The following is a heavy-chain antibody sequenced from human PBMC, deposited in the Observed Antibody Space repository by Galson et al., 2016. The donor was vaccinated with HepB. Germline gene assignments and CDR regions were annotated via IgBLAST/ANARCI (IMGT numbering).Heavy chain of an antibody. J-gene: IGHJ4*02. V-gene: IGHV3-33*01. Sequence: SLRLSCAASGLTFSRYGMHWVRQAPGKGLEWVAVILYDGSKKYYADSVKGRFTISRDNAKNSLYLQMNSLRAEDTAVYFCARVVDQYSTSWFPHFSDYWGQGTLVTVSS. CDR2: ILYDGSKK. CDR3: ARVVDQYSTSWFPHFSDY. D-gene: IGHD6-13*01. CDR1: GLTFSRYG.